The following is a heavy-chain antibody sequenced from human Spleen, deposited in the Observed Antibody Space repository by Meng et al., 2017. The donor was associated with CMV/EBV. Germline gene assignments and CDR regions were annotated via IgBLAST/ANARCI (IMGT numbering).Heavy chain of an antibody. CDR3: AKGPNLGWFDP. D-gene: IGHD7-27*01. Sequence: LSCVGTGFTLSNYAMHWVRQAPGKGLEWVALISSDGSSKSYADSVRGRFTISRDTSKNALFMQLSSLRAEDTVVYYCAKGPNLGWFDPWGQGTLVTVSS. CDR2: ISSDGSSK. J-gene: IGHJ5*02. CDR1: GFTLSNYA. V-gene: IGHV3-30*04.